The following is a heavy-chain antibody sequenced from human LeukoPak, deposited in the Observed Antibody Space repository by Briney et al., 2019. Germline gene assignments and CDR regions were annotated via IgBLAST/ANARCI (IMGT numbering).Heavy chain of an antibody. V-gene: IGHV3-74*01. Sequence: GTLRLSCAASGFTFSNSGMSWVRQAPGKGLEWVSRINSDGSTTNYADSVKGRFTISRDNAKNTLYLQMNSLRADDTAVYYCARSRWLDAFDYWGQGALVTVSS. J-gene: IGHJ4*02. D-gene: IGHD6-19*01. CDR3: ARSRWLDAFDY. CDR1: GFTFSNSG. CDR2: INSDGSTT.